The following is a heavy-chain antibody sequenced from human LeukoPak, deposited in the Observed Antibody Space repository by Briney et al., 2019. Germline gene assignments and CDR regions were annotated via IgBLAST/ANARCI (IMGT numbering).Heavy chain of an antibody. J-gene: IGHJ6*02. D-gene: IGHD6-19*01. V-gene: IGHV3-33*01. CDR3: ARDQIGSGWPGSMDV. CDR1: GFTFSSYG. CDR2: IWYDGSNK. Sequence: GGSLRLSCAASGFTFSSYGMHWVRQAPGKGLEWVAVIWYDGSNKYYADSVKGRFTISRDNSKNTLYLQMNSLRAEDTAVYYCARDQIGSGWPGSMDVWGQGTTVTVSS.